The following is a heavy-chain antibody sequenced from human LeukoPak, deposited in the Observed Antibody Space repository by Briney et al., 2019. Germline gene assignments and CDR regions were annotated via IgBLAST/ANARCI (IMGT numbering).Heavy chain of an antibody. V-gene: IGHV3-7*04. Sequence: PGGSLRLSCAASGFTFSSYWMTWVRQAPGKGLEWVANINRDGSEKYYVDSVKGRFTFSRDNAKNSVSLQMNSLRAEDTAVYYRARGSSGSFDFWGQGTLVTVSS. CDR3: ARGSSGSFDF. J-gene: IGHJ4*02. CDR2: INRDGSEK. CDR1: GFTFSSYW. D-gene: IGHD6-6*01.